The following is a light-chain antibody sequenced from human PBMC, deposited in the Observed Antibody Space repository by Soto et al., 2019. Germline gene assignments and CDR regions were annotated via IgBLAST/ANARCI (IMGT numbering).Light chain of an antibody. CDR1: QSVSSSY. CDR3: QQYGSSPLT. Sequence: IVVTQSPGTLSLSPWERATLFCRASQSVSSSYLAWYQQKPGQAPRLLIYGASSRVTGIPDRFSGSGSGTDFTLTISRLEPEDFAVYYCQQYGSSPLTFGGGTKVDIK. J-gene: IGKJ4*01. V-gene: IGKV3-20*01. CDR2: GAS.